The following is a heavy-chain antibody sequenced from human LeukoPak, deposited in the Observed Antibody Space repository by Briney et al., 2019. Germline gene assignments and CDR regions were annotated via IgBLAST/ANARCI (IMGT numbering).Heavy chain of an antibody. CDR3: AKQRITMIVVVSLDDAFDI. V-gene: IGHV3-23*01. CDR2: ISGSGGST. Sequence: QPGGSLRLSCAASGFTFSNAWMTWVRQAPGKGLEWVSAISGSGGSTYYADSVKGRFTISRDNSKNTLYLQMNSLRAEDTAVYYCAKQRITMIVVVSLDDAFDIWGQGTMVTVSS. J-gene: IGHJ3*02. D-gene: IGHD3-22*01. CDR1: GFTFSNAW.